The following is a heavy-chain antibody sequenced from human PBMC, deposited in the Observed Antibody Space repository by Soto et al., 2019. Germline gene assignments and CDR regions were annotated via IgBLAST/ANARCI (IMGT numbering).Heavy chain of an antibody. CDR3: AKDSSSWYRGWFDP. V-gene: IGHV3-9*01. D-gene: IGHD6-13*01. Sequence: EVQLVESGGGLVQPGRSLRLSCAASGFTFDDYAMHWVRQAPGKGLEWVSGISWNSGSIGYADSVKGRFTISRDNAKNSLYLQMNSLRAEATALYYCAKDSSSWYRGWFDPWGQGTLVTVSS. J-gene: IGHJ5*02. CDR1: GFTFDDYA. CDR2: ISWNSGSI.